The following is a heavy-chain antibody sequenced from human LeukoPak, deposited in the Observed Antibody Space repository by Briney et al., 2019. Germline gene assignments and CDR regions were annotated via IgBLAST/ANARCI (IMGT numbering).Heavy chain of an antibody. CDR3: AREWIVVVPAALKSYYYYYGVDV. Sequence: SETLSHTCAVYGGSFSGYYWSWIRQPPGKGLEWIGEINHSGSTNYNPSLKSRVTMSVDTSKNQFSLKLSSVTAADTAVYYCAREWIVVVPAALKSYYYYYGVDVWGQGTTVTVSS. V-gene: IGHV4-34*01. J-gene: IGHJ6*02. CDR2: INHSGST. D-gene: IGHD2-2*01. CDR1: GGSFSGYY.